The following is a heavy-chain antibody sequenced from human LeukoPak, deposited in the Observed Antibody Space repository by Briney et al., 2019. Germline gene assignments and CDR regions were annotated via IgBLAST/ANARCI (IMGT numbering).Heavy chain of an antibody. D-gene: IGHD2-8*02. CDR3: AGHHPRNTVDF. CDR2: ISDIGSI. V-gene: IGHV4-59*08. CDR1: GGSISSYY. Sequence: SETLSLTCTVSGGSISSYYWSCLRQPPGKGLEWIAYISDIGSINYNPSLKSRVTISLDTSKNQFSLKLSSVTAADTAVYYCAGHHPRNTVDFWGQGTLVTVSS. J-gene: IGHJ4*02.